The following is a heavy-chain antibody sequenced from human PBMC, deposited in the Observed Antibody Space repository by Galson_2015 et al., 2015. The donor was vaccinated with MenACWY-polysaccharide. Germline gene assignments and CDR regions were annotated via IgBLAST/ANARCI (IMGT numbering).Heavy chain of an antibody. D-gene: IGHD3-10*01. V-gene: IGHV3-74*01. Sequence: SLRLSCAASGFTFSTYWMHWVRQAPGKGLVWVSRIKSDGSSTNYADSVKGRFTISRDNAKNKLYLQMNSLRTEDTAVYYCGYSSGTYYNFWGQGTLVTVSS. J-gene: IGHJ4*02. CDR1: GFTFSTYW. CDR2: IKSDGSST. CDR3: GYSSGTYYNF.